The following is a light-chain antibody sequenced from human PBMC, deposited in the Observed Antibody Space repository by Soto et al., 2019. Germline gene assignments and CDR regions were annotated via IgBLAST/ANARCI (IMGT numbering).Light chain of an antibody. CDR1: QSVGIK. CDR2: SAS. J-gene: IGKJ1*01. V-gene: IGKV3-15*01. CDR3: QQYNNWPRT. Sequence: EIVLTQSPGTLSLSPGERATLSCRASQSVGIKLAWYQQKPGQAPRLLMYSASTRATGIPARFSGSGSGTEFTLTISSLQSEDFAVYYCQQYNNWPRTFGQGTKVDIK.